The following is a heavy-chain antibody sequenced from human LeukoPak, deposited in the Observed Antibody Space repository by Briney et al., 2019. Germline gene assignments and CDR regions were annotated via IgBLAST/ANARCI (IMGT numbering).Heavy chain of an antibody. CDR2: ISGNSGTT. CDR3: AREPSDYFDY. Sequence: GGTLRLSCAASGFTFSSYGMSWVRQAPGKGLEWVSGISGNSGTTYYADSVKGRFTISRDNSKNTLYLQMNSLRAEDTAVYYCAREPSDYFDYWGQGTLVTVSS. J-gene: IGHJ4*02. V-gene: IGHV3-23*01. CDR1: GFTFSSYG.